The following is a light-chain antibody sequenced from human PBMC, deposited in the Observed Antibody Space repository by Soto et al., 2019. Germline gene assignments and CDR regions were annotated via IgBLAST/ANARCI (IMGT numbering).Light chain of an antibody. Sequence: DIQMTQSPSSLSASVGDRVTITCRASQSISGWLAWYQQMPGKAPKLLIYDASSLHSGVPSRFSGSGSGTEFTLTISSLQPDDFATYYCQQYNTYSWTFGQGTKVEIK. CDR1: QSISGW. J-gene: IGKJ1*01. V-gene: IGKV1-5*01. CDR3: QQYNTYSWT. CDR2: DAS.